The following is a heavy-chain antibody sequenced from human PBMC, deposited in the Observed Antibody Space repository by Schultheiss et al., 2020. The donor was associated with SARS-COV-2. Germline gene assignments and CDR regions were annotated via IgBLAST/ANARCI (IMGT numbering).Heavy chain of an antibody. J-gene: IGHJ6*02. D-gene: IGHD5-18*01. CDR1: GGSISSSSYY. Sequence: SQTLSLTCTVSGGSISSSSYYWSWIRQPPGKGLEWIGEINHSGSTNYNPSLKSRVTISVDTSKNQFSLKLSSVTAADTAVYYCARRQLSGYIPYYYYGMDVWGQGTTVTVSS. CDR3: ARRQLSGYIPYYYYGMDV. CDR2: INHSGST. V-gene: IGHV4-39*07.